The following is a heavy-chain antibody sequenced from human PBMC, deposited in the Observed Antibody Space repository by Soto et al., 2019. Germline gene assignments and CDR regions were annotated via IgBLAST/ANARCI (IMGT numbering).Heavy chain of an antibody. CDR1: GCSISSGGYY. D-gene: IGHD3-16*01. Sequence: SETLSLTCTFSGCSISSGGYYWSWIRQHPGKGLEWIGYIYYSGSTYYNPSLKSRVTISVDTSKNQFSLKLSSVTAADTAVYYCARAESPVMITLHWGQGTLVTVSS. V-gene: IGHV4-31*03. CDR2: IYYSGST. J-gene: IGHJ4*02. CDR3: ARAESPVMITLH.